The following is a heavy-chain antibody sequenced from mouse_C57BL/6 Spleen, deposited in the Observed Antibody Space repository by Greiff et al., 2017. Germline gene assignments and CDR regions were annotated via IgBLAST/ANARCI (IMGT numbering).Heavy chain of an antibody. J-gene: IGHJ4*01. Sequence: EVQLVESGGGLVQPGGSLSLSCAASGFTFTDYYMSWVRQPPGQALEWLGFIRNKANGYTTEYSASVKGRFTISRDNSQSILYLQMNALGAEDSATYYCARLPAMDYWGQGTSVTVSS. CDR1: GFTFTDYY. CDR3: ARLPAMDY. CDR2: IRNKANGYTT. V-gene: IGHV7-3*01.